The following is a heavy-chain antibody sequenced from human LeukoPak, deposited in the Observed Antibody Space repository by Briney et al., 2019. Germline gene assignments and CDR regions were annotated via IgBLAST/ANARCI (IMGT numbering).Heavy chain of an antibody. CDR1: GYTFTGYY. V-gene: IGHV1-2*02. Sequence: GASVKVSCKASGYTFTGYYMHWVRQAPGQGLEWMGWINPNSGGTKYAQKFQVRVTMTRDTSISTAYMELSRLRPDDTAVYYCARPHNVMSMVSGWFDPWGQGTLVTVSS. J-gene: IGHJ5*02. CDR2: INPNSGGT. D-gene: IGHD3-10*01. CDR3: ARPHNVMSMVSGWFDP.